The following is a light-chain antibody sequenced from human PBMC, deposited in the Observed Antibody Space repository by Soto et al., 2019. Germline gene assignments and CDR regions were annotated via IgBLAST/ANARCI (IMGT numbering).Light chain of an antibody. CDR1: SSDIGGHNY. V-gene: IGLV2-8*01. J-gene: IGLJ1*01. CDR3: SSYGRRDQFEV. CDR2: EVT. Sequence: QSALTQPPSASGSTGQSVTISCTGTSSDIGGHNYDSWYQHHPGKAPKIIIYEVTERPSWVPDRLSGSKSGNTASLTDSGLQAEYEANYYRSSYGRRDQFEVFVIGTKVTVL.